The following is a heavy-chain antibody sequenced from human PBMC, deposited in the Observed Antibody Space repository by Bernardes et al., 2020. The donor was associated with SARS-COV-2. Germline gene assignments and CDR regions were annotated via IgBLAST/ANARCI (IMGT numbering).Heavy chain of an antibody. D-gene: IGHD3-22*01. CDR3: ARDWSVLYYYDSSGLSDY. V-gene: IGHV3-7*01. J-gene: IGHJ4*02. Sequence: EWVANIKQDGSDKYYVDSVRGRFTISRDNAKNSLYLQMSSLRAEDTAVYYCARDWSVLYYYDSSGLSDYWGQGTLVTVSS. CDR2: IKQDGSDK.